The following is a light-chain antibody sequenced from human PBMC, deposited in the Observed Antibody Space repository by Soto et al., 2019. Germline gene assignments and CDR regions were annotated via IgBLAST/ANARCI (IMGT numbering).Light chain of an antibody. V-gene: IGKV3-15*01. J-gene: IGKJ1*01. CDR3: QQYNNWWT. CDR2: GAS. CDR1: QSISSGH. Sequence: EIELTKSPDTLSLSPGERATLSCRASQSISSGHLAWYQQKPGQAPRLLIYGASTRATGIPARFTGSGSGTEFTLTISSLQFDDSAVYYCQQYNNWWTFGQGCMVDIK.